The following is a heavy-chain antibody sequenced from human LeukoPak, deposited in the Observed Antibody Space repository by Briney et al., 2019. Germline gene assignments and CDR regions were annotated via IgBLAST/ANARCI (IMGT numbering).Heavy chain of an antibody. Sequence: ETLSLTCAVYGGSFSGYYWSWVRQAPGKGLEWVSAISGSGGSTYYADSVKGRFTISRDNSKNTLYLQMNSLRAEDTAVYFCAKDLPYYDSSAFDYWGQGTLVTVSS. CDR2: ISGSGGST. D-gene: IGHD3-22*01. J-gene: IGHJ4*02. V-gene: IGHV3-23*01. CDR1: GGSFSGYY. CDR3: AKDLPYYDSSAFDY.